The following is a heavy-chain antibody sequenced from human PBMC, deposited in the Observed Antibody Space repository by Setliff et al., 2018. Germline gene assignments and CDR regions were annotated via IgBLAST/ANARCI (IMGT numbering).Heavy chain of an antibody. CDR3: ARAGAIQGGFDI. Sequence: ETLSLTCTVSGGSISSYYWSWIRQPAGKGLEWIGRIHSSGNTNYKPSLKSRVTMSVDTTKNQFSLKLSSVTAADTAVYYCARAGAIQGGFDIWGQGTVVTVSS. J-gene: IGHJ3*02. D-gene: IGHD7-27*01. CDR1: GGSISSYY. V-gene: IGHV4-4*07. CDR2: IHSSGNT.